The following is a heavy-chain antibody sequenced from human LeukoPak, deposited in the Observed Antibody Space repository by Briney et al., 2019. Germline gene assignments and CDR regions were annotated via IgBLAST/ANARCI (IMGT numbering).Heavy chain of an antibody. CDR3: ARVISTVVTPLTYYFDY. V-gene: IGHV1-2*02. CDR1: GYTFTGYF. Sequence: ASVKVSCKASGYTFTGYFIHWVRQAPGQGLEWMGWINPNSGGTNYAQKFQGRVTMTRDTSISTAYMELSRLRSDDTAVYYCARVISTVVTPLTYYFDYWGQGTLVTVSS. CDR2: INPNSGGT. D-gene: IGHD4-23*01. J-gene: IGHJ4*02.